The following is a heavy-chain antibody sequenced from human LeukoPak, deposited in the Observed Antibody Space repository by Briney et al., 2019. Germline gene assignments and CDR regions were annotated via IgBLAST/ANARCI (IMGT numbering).Heavy chain of an antibody. CDR1: GFTFSSYS. V-gene: IGHV3-21*01. Sequence: PGGSLRLSCAASGFTFSSYSMNWVRQAPGKGLEWVSSISSSSSYIYYADSVKGRFTISRDNAKNSLYLQMNSLRAEDTAVYYCASVLSTGYYYYFDYWGQGTLVTVSS. D-gene: IGHD3-9*01. CDR3: ASVLSTGYYYYFDY. J-gene: IGHJ4*02. CDR2: ISSSSSYI.